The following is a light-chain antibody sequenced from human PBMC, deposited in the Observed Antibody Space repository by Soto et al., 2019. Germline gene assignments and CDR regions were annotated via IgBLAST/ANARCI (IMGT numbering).Light chain of an antibody. CDR3: HQYYSPPFA. CDR2: SAS. CDR1: ETILYGSINKNY. J-gene: IGKJ3*01. Sequence: IVMTQSPDSLGVSLGERATINCKSNETILYGSINKNYLSWYQQKPGQPPNLLIYSASTRKYGVPERFSGSGSGTDFTRFISNLQAEDVAVYYCHQYYSPPFAFGPGIKV. V-gene: IGKV4-1*01.